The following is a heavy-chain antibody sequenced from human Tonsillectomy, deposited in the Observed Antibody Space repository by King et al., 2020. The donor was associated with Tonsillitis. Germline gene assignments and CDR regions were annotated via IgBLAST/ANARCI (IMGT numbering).Heavy chain of an antibody. J-gene: IGHJ2*01. D-gene: IGHD2-21*02. V-gene: IGHV3-21*01. CDR3: AREGVTNWYFDL. CDR1: GFTFSTYS. CDR2: ITSGNNYI. Sequence: VQLVESGGGLGKPGGSLRLSCAASGFTFSTYSMNWVRQAPGKGLEWVSSITSGNNYICYADSVKGRFTISRDNAKNALYLQMNSLRAEDTAVYYCAREGVTNWYFDLWGRGTLVTVSS.